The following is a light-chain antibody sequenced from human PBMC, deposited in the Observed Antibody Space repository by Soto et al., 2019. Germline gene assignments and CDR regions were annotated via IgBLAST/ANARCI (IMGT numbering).Light chain of an antibody. CDR2: GAS. CDR1: QSVSSD. V-gene: IGKV3-15*01. J-gene: IGKJ1*01. Sequence: EIVMTQSPATLSVSPGERATLSCRASQSVSSDLAWYQHKPGQAPRLLIYGASTRATGIPARFSGSGSGTDFTLTINSLQSADFAVYYCHQYNNWPRAFGQGTKVEIK. CDR3: HQYNNWPRA.